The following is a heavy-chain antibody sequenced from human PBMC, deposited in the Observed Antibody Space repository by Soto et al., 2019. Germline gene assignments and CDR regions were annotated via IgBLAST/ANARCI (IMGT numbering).Heavy chain of an antibody. CDR2: ISSSSSYI. D-gene: IGHD3-22*01. J-gene: IGHJ4*02. Sequence: GGSLRLSCAASGFTFSSYSMNWVRQAPGKGLEWVSSISSSSSYIYYADSVKGRFTISRDNAKNSLYLQMNSLRAEDTAVYYCAIQDSSGYPPSDYWGQGTLVTVSS. CDR3: AIQDSSGYPPSDY. V-gene: IGHV3-21*01. CDR1: GFTFSSYS.